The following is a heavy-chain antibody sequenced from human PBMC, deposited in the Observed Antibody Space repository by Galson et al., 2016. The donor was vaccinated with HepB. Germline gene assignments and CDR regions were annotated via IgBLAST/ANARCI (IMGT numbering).Heavy chain of an antibody. CDR3: ARPRGYDNYFDY. CDR2: IYPGDSDA. D-gene: IGHD5-12*01. Sequence: QSGAEVKKPEESLKISCQGSGYSFTSFWIGWVRQMPGKGLEWMGIIYPGDSDARYSPSFQGQVTISADKSISTAYLQWSSLRASDTAMYFCARPRGYDNYFDYWGQGTLVTVPS. V-gene: IGHV5-51*01. CDR1: GYSFTSFW. J-gene: IGHJ4*02.